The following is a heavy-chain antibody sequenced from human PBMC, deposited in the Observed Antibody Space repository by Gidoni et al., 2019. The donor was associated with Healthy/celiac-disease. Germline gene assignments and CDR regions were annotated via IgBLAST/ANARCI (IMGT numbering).Heavy chain of an antibody. V-gene: IGHV1-69*01. Sequence: QVQLVQSGAEVTKPGSSVKVSCKASGVTFSSYAISWVRQAPGQGLEWMVGIIPIFGTSNYAQKFQGRVTITADESTSTAYMELSSLRSEDTAVYYCAREGSGSGYYYFDYWGQGTLVTVSS. J-gene: IGHJ4*02. D-gene: IGHD3-22*01. CDR2: IIPIFGTS. CDR3: AREGSGSGYYYFDY. CDR1: GVTFSSYA.